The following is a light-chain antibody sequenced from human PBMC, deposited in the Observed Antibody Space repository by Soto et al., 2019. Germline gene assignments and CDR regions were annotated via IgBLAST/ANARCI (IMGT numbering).Light chain of an antibody. J-gene: IGLJ2*01. CDR1: SSYVETYNI. CDR3: CSSASRRHVV. V-gene: IGLV2-23*01. Sequence: QYALTQPACVSGSRGLSITISWTGTSSYVETYNIVSWYQHHPGKAPKLIIYADYKRPSGVSDRFYGSKSGNTASLTISGLQAEDEADYYCCSSASRRHVVFGAGTKLTVL. CDR2: ADY.